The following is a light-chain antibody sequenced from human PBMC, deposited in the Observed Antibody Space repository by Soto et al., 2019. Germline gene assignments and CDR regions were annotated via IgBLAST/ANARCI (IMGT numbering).Light chain of an antibody. V-gene: IGKV1-39*01. J-gene: IGKJ1*01. CDR3: QQSYSMPRT. Sequence: ILLTHYPSSLSASVGDRITITCQASQSISNYLNWYQQKPGKAPKLLIYAASSLQSGVPSRFSGSGSGTDFTLTISSLQPEDFATYSCQQSYSMPRTFGQGTKVDIK. CDR2: AAS. CDR1: QSISNY.